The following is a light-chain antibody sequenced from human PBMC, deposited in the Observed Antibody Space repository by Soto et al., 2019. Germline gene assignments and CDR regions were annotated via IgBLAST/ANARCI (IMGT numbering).Light chain of an antibody. Sequence: AIRMTQSPSSLSASTGDRVTITCRASQGISSYLAWYQQKPGKAPKLLIYAASTLQSGVPSRFSGSGSETEFTLTISCLQSEDFATYYCQQYYSYPRTVGQGTEVQIK. V-gene: IGKV1-8*01. CDR1: QGISSY. CDR3: QQYYSYPRT. CDR2: AAS. J-gene: IGKJ1*01.